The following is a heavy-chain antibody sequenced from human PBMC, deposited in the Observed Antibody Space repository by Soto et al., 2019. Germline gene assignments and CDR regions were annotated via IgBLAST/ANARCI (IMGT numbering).Heavy chain of an antibody. V-gene: IGHV3-21*01. CDR2: ISSSSSYI. J-gene: IGHJ4*02. Sequence: GESLKISCAASGFTFSSYSMNWVRQAPGKGLEWVSSISSSSSYIYYADSVKGRFTISRDNAKNSLYLQMNSLRAGDTAVYYCARDSFYGSGSSWSYYFDYWGQGTLVTVSS. CDR1: GFTFSSYS. D-gene: IGHD3-10*01. CDR3: ARDSFYGSGSSWSYYFDY.